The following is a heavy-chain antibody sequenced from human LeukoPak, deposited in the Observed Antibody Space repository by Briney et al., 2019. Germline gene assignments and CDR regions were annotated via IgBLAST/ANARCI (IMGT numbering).Heavy chain of an antibody. J-gene: IGHJ4*02. V-gene: IGHV3-48*03. Sequence: GGSLRLSCAASGFTSSSYEMNWVRQAPGKGLEWVSYISSSGSTIYYADSVKGRFTISRDNAKNSLYLQMNSLRAEDTAVYYCARGPYITMIVVATAIGYFDYWGQGTLVTVSS. CDR1: GFTSSSYE. CDR3: ARGPYITMIVVATAIGYFDY. D-gene: IGHD3-22*01. CDR2: ISSSGSTI.